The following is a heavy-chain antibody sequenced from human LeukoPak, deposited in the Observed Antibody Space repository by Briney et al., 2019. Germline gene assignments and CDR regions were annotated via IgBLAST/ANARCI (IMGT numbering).Heavy chain of an antibody. V-gene: IGHV3-74*01. Sequence: PGGSLRLSCATSGFAFSSFWMYWVRQVPGKGLVWGSRINGDGKNTTYADSVKGRFTISRDHAKNTPYLQMSSLRIDGTAIYYCVYSGFDWTYYFDWWGRGTLVTVSS. CDR1: GFAFSSFW. D-gene: IGHD5-12*01. CDR2: INGDGKNT. CDR3: VYSGFDWTYYFDW. J-gene: IGHJ4*02.